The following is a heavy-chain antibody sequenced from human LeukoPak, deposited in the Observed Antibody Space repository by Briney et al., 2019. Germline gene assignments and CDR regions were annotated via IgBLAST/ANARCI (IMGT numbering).Heavy chain of an antibody. CDR1: GFTVNSNY. CDR3: AREHNYYDSSGYYSAQSYYFDY. V-gene: IGHV3-66*01. D-gene: IGHD3-22*01. Sequence: GGSLRLSCAASGFTVNSNYMSWVRQAPGKGLEWVSVIYSGGSTYYADPVKGRFTISRDNSKNTLYVQMNSLRARDTAVYYCAREHNYYDSSGYYSAQSYYFDYWGQGTLVTVSS. J-gene: IGHJ4*02. CDR2: IYSGGST.